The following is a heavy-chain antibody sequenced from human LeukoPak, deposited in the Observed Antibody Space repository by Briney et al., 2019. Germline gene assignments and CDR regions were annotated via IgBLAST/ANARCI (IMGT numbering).Heavy chain of an antibody. CDR2: IYHSEST. CDR3: ARGPNISSSWQLN. Sequence: PSETLSLTCAVSGGSISSSNWWSWVRQPPGKGLEWIGEIYHSESTNYNPSLKSRVTISVDKSKNQFSLKLSSVTAADTAVYYCARGPNISSSWQLNWGQGTLVTVSS. V-gene: IGHV4-4*02. CDR1: GGSISSSNW. D-gene: IGHD6-13*01. J-gene: IGHJ4*02.